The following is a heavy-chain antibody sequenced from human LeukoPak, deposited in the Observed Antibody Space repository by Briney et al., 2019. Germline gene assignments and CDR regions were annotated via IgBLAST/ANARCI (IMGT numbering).Heavy chain of an antibody. CDR2: VSGSGGST. CDR1: GFTFSSYA. J-gene: IGHJ6*03. CDR3: AKSPEYYYYYMDV. Sequence: GGSLRLSCAASGFTFSSYAMGWVRQTPRKGLEWVSAVSGSGGSTYYADSVKGRFTISRDNSKNTLYLQMKSLRAEDTAVYYCAKSPEYYYYYMDVWGKETTVTVSS. V-gene: IGHV3-23*01.